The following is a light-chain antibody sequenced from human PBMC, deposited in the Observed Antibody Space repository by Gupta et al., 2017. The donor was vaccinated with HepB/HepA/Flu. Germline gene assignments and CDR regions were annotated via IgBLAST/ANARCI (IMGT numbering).Light chain of an antibody. V-gene: IGKV1-39*01. J-gene: IGKJ2*01. CDR3: QQSCSTRYT. Sequence: DIQMTQSPSSLSASVGDRVTITCRESKSVSRYVNWYQQKQGGLHKLLIYTTSTLQSGVPARFSGSGFGTDFSLIINNLQLEDFATYYCQQSCSTRYTFAQGTKLDI. CDR2: TTS. CDR1: KSVSRY.